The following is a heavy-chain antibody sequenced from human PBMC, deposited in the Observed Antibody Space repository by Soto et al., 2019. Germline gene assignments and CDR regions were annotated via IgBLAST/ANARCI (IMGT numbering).Heavy chain of an antibody. Sequence: QVQLVQSGAEVKKPGASVKVSCKASGYTFTSYYMHWVRQAPGQGLEWMGIINPSGGSTSYAQKFQGRVTMTRDTSTSTVYMELSSLRSEDTAVYYCALTQGDIVVVPAAIRVGVGDYYYYGMDVW. D-gene: IGHD2-2*02. J-gene: IGHJ6*01. CDR2: INPSGGST. V-gene: IGHV1-46*01. CDR3: ALTQGDIVVVPAAIRVGVGDYYYYGMDV. CDR1: GYTFTSYY.